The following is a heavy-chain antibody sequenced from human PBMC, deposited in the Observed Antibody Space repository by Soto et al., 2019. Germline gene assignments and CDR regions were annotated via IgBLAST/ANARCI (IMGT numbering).Heavy chain of an antibody. CDR1: GFTFYNSW. J-gene: IGHJ6*03. Sequence: EVQLVESGGGLVKPGGSLRLSCAASGFTFYNSWMNWVHQAPGKGLEWVGRIKRNSDGGRTDYAEPVKGRFTISRDDSENMLYRQMNRLKTEDKAVYYCTTGSVEGVWGKGTTVSVSS. CDR2: IKRNSDGGRT. V-gene: IGHV3-15*07. D-gene: IGHD2-15*01. CDR3: TTGSVEGV.